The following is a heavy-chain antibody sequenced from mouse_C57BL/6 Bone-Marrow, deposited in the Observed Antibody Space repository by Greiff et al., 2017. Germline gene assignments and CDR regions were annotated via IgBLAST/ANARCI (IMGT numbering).Heavy chain of an antibody. CDR1: GYAFSSYW. CDR3: ARLRGYYGSLSYAMDY. J-gene: IGHJ4*01. V-gene: IGHV1-80*01. Sequence: VQLVESGAELVKPGASVKISCKASGYAFSSYWMNWVKQRPGKGLEWIGQIYPGDGDTNYNGKFKGKATLTADKSSSTAYMQLSSLTSEDSAVYFCARLRGYYGSLSYAMDYWGQGTSVTVSS. D-gene: IGHD1-1*01. CDR2: IYPGDGDT.